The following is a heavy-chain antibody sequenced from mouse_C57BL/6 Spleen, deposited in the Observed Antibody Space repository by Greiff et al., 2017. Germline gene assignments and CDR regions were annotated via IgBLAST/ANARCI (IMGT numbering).Heavy chain of an antibody. CDR3: ARVGYYSNSHYFDY. J-gene: IGHJ2*01. D-gene: IGHD2-5*01. CDR2: INPNYGTT. V-gene: IGHV1-39*01. Sequence: VQLKQSGPELVKPGASVKISCKASGYSFTDYNMNWVKQSNGKSLEWIGVINPNYGTTSYNQKFKGKATLTVDQSSSTAYMQLNSLTSEDSAVYYCARVGYYSNSHYFDYWGQGTTLTVSS. CDR1: GYSFTDYN.